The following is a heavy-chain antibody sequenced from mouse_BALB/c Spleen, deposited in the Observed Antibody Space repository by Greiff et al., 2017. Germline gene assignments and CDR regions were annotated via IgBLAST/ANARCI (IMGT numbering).Heavy chain of an antibody. V-gene: IGHV1-4*02. Sequence: VQLQQSAAELARPGASVKMSCKASGYTFTSYTMHWVKQRPGQGLEWIGYINPSSGYTEYNQKFKDKTTLTADKSSSTAYMQLSSLTSEDSAVYYCARSVYGNFDYWGQGTTLTVSS. CDR1: GYTFTSYT. CDR3: ARSVYGNFDY. CDR2: INPSSGYT. J-gene: IGHJ2*01. D-gene: IGHD2-1*01.